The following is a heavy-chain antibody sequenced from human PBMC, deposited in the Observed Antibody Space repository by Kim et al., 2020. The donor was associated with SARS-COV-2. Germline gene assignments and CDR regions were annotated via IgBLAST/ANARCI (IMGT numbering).Heavy chain of an antibody. V-gene: IGHV3-9*01. CDR3: AKDISIFTGQFDY. CDR1: GFTFDDYA. J-gene: IGHJ4*02. D-gene: IGHD3-9*01. CDR2: ISWNSGSI. Sequence: GGSLRLSCAASGFTFDDYAMHWVRQAPGKGLEWVSGISWNSGSIGYADSVKGRFTISRDNAKNSLYLQMNSLRAEDTALYYCAKDISIFTGQFDYWGQGTLVTVSS.